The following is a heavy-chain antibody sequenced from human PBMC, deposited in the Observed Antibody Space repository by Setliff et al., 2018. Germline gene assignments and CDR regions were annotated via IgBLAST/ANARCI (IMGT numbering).Heavy chain of an antibody. CDR1: GFTFSSFT. V-gene: IGHV3-21*06. Sequence: GSLRLSCAASGFTFSSFTMNWVRQAPGKGLEWVASISYGSSYIYYADSVKGRFSISRDNAKNSLYLQMNSLRVEDTAVYYCARESSWAGFDYWGQGTLVTVSS. J-gene: IGHJ4*02. CDR3: ARESSWAGFDY. CDR2: ISYGSSYI. D-gene: IGHD6-13*01.